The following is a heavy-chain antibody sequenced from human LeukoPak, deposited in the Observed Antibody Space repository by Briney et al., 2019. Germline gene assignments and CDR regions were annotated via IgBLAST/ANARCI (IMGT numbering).Heavy chain of an antibody. Sequence: GGSLRLSCAASAFTFSDYSMNWVRQAPGKGLEWVSYISGRSSTIYYADSVKGRFTISRDNAKNSMYLQMNSLRAEDTAVYYCAKDRSCTNDVCHGDFDYWGQGTLVTVSS. CDR3: AKDRSCTNDVCHGDFDY. CDR1: AFTFSDYS. CDR2: ISGRSSTI. V-gene: IGHV3-48*01. D-gene: IGHD2-8*01. J-gene: IGHJ4*02.